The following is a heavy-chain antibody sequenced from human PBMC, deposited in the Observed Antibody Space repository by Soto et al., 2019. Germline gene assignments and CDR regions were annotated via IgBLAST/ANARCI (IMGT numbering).Heavy chain of an antibody. CDR3: ARVLVGYCSGGSCYSGYYYYGMDV. Sequence: SETLSLTCAVSGGSISSGPYSWGWIRQPPGEGLEWIGTFHYSENTNYNPSLESRVAISVDTSKNQFSLKLSSVTAADTAVYYCARVLVGYCSGGSCYSGYYYYGMDVWGQGTTVTVSS. CDR1: GGSISSGPYS. D-gene: IGHD2-15*01. J-gene: IGHJ6*02. CDR2: FHYSENT. V-gene: IGHV4-39*07.